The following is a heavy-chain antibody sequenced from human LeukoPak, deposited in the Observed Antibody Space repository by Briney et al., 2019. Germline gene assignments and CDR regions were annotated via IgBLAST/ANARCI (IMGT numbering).Heavy chain of an antibody. CDR1: GFTFRTYW. Sequence: PGGSLRLSCAASGFTFRTYWMHWVRQAPGKGLVWVSHIKSDGSATTYADSVKGRFTISRDNAKNTLYLQMNSLRAEDTAVYYCVRGFSYNHFDYWGQGTLVTVSS. CDR3: VRGFSYNHFDY. J-gene: IGHJ4*02. CDR2: IKSDGSAT. D-gene: IGHD5-24*01. V-gene: IGHV3-74*01.